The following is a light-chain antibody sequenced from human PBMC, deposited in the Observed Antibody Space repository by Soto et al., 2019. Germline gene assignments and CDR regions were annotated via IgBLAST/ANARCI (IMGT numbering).Light chain of an antibody. V-gene: IGLV1-40*01. Sequence: QSVLAQQPSVSGAPGQSVTISCTGSGSNIGAGYEVHWYQQLPGRAPKLLIYANSDRPSGVPDRFFGYRSGTSASLAITRLEAEDEDDYYCQSYDSGLSAVLFGGGTKVTVL. CDR2: ANS. CDR3: QSYDSGLSAVL. CDR1: GSNIGAGYE. J-gene: IGLJ2*01.